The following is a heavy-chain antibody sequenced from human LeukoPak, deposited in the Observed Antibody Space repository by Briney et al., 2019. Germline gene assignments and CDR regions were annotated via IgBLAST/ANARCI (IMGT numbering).Heavy chain of an antibody. J-gene: IGHJ6*04. CDR2: IYYSGST. Sequence: SETLSLTCTVSGGSISSSSYYWGWIRQPPGKGLEWIGSIYYSGSTYYNPSLKSRVTISVDTSKNQFSLKLSSVTAADTAVYYCARGEGTYYDFWSGYSSVDVWGKGTTVTVSS. CDR3: ARGEGTYYDFWSGYSSVDV. D-gene: IGHD3-3*01. CDR1: GGSISSSSYY. V-gene: IGHV4-39*01.